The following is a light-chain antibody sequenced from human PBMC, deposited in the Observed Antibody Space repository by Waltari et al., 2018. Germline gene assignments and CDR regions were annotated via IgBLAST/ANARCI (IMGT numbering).Light chain of an antibody. CDR2: GAS. V-gene: IGKV3-20*01. Sequence: EIVLTQSPGTLSLSPGERATLSCRASQSICRYLIWYQQKPGQAPRLLIYGASTRAAGIPDRLSGSGSGTDFSLTISRLEPEDFAVYYCQNHERLPAVFGRGTKVEIK. CDR3: QNHERLPAV. CDR1: QSICRY. J-gene: IGKJ1*01.